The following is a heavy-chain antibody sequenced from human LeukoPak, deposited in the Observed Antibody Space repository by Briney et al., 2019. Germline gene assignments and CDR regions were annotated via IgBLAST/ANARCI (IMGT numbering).Heavy chain of an antibody. CDR3: ARQGIQPNYFDY. CDR1: GGSISSSSYY. J-gene: IGHJ4*02. V-gene: IGHV4-39*01. D-gene: IGHD5-18*01. Sequence: SETLSLTCTVSGGSISSSSYYWGWIRQPPGKGLEWIGSIYYSGSIYYNPSLKSRVTISVDTSKNQFSLKLSSVTAADTAVYYCARQGIQPNYFDYWGQGTLVTVSS. CDR2: IYYSGSI.